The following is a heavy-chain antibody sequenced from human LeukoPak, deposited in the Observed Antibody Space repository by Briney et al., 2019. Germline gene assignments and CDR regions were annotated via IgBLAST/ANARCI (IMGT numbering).Heavy chain of an antibody. CDR1: GFTFTSYA. Sequence: GGSLRLSGAASGFTFTSYAMTWVRQAPGKGLEWVSVISGSGVTTYYADSVKGRFTISRDNSKNTLYLQMNSLRAEGTAVYYCAKENNYDSSGYYIEYFQHWGQGTLVTVSS. J-gene: IGHJ1*01. V-gene: IGHV3-23*01. D-gene: IGHD3-22*01. CDR3: AKENNYDSSGYYIEYFQH. CDR2: ISGSGVTT.